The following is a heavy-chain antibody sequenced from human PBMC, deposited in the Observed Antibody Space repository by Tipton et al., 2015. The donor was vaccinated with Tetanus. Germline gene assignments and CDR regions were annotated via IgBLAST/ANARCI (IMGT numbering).Heavy chain of an antibody. J-gene: IGHJ5*02. D-gene: IGHD4-17*01. CDR1: GYSISSGYY. CDR2: IYHSGST. V-gene: IGHV4-38-2*01. CDR3: ARGSRLTTVTPQTRNWFDP. Sequence: TLSLTCAVSGYSISSGYYWGWIRQPPGKGLEWIGSIYHSGSTYYNPPLKSRVTISVDTPKNHFSLKLSSVTAADTAVYYCARGSRLTTVTPQTRNWFDPWGQGTLVTVSS.